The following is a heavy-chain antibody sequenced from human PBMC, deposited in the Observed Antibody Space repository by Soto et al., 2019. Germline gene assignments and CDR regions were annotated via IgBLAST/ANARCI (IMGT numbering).Heavy chain of an antibody. V-gene: IGHV3-30*18. CDR1: GFTFSSYG. J-gene: IGHJ6*01. Sequence: QVQLVESGGGVVQPGRSLRLSCAASGFTFSSYGMHWVRQAPGKGLEWVAVISYDGSNKYYADSVKGRFTISRDNSKNTLYLQMNSLRAEDTAVYYCAKDPVATLWEKYYYYGMDVW. CDR2: ISYDGSNK. CDR3: AKDPVATLWEKYYYYGMDV. D-gene: IGHD5-12*01.